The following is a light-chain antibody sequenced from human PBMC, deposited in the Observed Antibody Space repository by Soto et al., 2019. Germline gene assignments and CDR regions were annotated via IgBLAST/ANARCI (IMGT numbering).Light chain of an antibody. CDR2: GAS. J-gene: IGKJ1*01. CDR3: QQYGSSSWT. CDR1: QRVSSSY. Sequence: ELGLTQSQGTLSLSPGERATLSSRASQRVSSSYLAWYQQKPGQAPGLLIYGASRRATAIPDRFSGSGSGTDFTLTISRLEPEDFEVYYCQQYGSSSWTFGQGTTVEIK. V-gene: IGKV3-20*01.